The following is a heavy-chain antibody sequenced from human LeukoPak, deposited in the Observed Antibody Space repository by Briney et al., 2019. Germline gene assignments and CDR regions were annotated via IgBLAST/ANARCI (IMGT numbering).Heavy chain of an antibody. V-gene: IGHV3-74*01. Sequence: GGPLRLSCAASGFTFSSYWMHWVRQVPGTGMVWVARINPGGSSITYADSVKGRFTISRDNAKNTLYLQMDSLRAEDTGVYYRARSNQADDYWGQGTLVTVSS. D-gene: IGHD1-14*01. CDR2: INPGGSSI. CDR3: ARSNQADDY. J-gene: IGHJ4*02. CDR1: GFTFSSYW.